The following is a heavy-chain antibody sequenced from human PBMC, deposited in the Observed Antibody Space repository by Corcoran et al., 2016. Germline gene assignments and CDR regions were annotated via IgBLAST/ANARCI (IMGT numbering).Heavy chain of an antibody. CDR2: IDWDDDK. J-gene: IGHJ3*02. CDR3: ARMSSYDAFDI. V-gene: IGHV2-70D*14. Sequence: QVTLKESGPALVKPTQTLTLTCTFSGFSLSTSGMRVSWIRQPPGKALEWLARIDWDDDKFYSPSLKTRLTISKDTSKNQVVLTMTNMDTVDTATYYCARMSSYDAFDIWGQGTMVTVSS. CDR1: GFSLSTSGMR.